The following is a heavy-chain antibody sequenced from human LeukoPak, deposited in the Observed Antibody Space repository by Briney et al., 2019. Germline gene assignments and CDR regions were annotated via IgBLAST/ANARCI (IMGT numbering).Heavy chain of an antibody. CDR3: ARDCSGSSCYWIH. J-gene: IGHJ4*02. V-gene: IGHV1-18*01. D-gene: IGHD2-15*01. Sequence: GASVKVSCKASGYTFSSYGISWVRQAPGQGLEWLGYISAYNGNTNYAQRVQGRITMTTDTSTSTAYMEMRSLRSDDTAVYYCARDCSGSSCYWIHWGQGTLVTVSS. CDR2: ISAYNGNT. CDR1: GYTFSSYG.